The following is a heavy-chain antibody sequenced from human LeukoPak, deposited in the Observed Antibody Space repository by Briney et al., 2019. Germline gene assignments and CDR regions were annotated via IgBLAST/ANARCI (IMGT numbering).Heavy chain of an antibody. J-gene: IGHJ5*02. CDR3: ARASGADEMYNWFDP. Sequence: SQTLSLTCAVSGVSISSGGYYWSWIRQPPGKGLEWIGYIYHSGSSYYNPSLKSRVTLSADRSKNQFSLKLTPVTAADTAVYYCARASGADEMYNWFDPWGQGTLVIVSS. CDR1: GVSISSGGYY. V-gene: IGHV4-30-2*01. D-gene: IGHD2-8*02. CDR2: IYHSGSS.